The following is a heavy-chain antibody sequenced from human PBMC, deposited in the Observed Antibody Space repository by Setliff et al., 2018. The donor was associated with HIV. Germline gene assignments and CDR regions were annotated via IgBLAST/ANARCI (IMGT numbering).Heavy chain of an antibody. CDR1: GGSISSSNYY. J-gene: IGHJ6*02. D-gene: IGHD3-10*01. V-gene: IGHV4-39*07. CDR2: IYYSGST. Sequence: SETLSLTCTVSGGSISSSNYYWGWIRQPPGKGLEWIGSIYYSGSTYYNPSLKSRVTISVDTSKNQFSLKLNSVTAADTAVYYCARDPYGSGSYHYYYGMDVWGQGTTVTVSS. CDR3: ARDPYGSGSYHYYYGMDV.